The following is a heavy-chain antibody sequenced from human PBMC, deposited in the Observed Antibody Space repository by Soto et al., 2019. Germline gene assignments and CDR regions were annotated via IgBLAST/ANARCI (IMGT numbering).Heavy chain of an antibody. CDR2: ISGSGGST. CDR3: AKEIGYSSKYYGMDV. V-gene: IGHV3-23*01. CDR1: GFTFSSYA. Sequence: GGSLRLSCAASGFTFSSYAMSWVRQAPGKGLEWVSAISGSGGSTYYADSVKGRFTISRDNSKNTLYPQMNSLRAEDTAVYYCAKEIGYSSKYYGMDVWGQGTTVTVSS. J-gene: IGHJ6*02. D-gene: IGHD6-19*01.